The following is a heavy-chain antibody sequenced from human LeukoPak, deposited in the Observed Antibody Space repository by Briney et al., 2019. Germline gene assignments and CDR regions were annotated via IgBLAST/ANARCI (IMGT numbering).Heavy chain of an antibody. Sequence: SETLSLTCTVSGGSISSYYWSWIRQPPGKGLEWIGYIYYSGSTNYNPSLKSRVTISVDTSKNQFSLKLSSVTAADTAVYYCARQRRYYGSGRQNAFDIWGQGTMVTVSS. J-gene: IGHJ3*02. CDR1: GGSISSYY. CDR3: ARQRRYYGSGRQNAFDI. D-gene: IGHD3-10*01. V-gene: IGHV4-59*08. CDR2: IYYSGST.